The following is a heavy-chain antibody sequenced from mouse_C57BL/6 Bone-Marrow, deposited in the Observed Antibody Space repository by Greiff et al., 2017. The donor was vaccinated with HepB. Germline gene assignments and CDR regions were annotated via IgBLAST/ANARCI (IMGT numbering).Heavy chain of an antibody. J-gene: IGHJ4*01. D-gene: IGHD1-1*01. CDR2: ISNGGGST. CDR1: GFTFSDYY. V-gene: IGHV5-12*01. Sequence: EVKLVESGGGLVQPGGSLKLSCAASGFTFSDYYMYWVRQTPEKRLEWVAYISNGGGSTYYPDTVKGRFTISRDNAKNTLYLQMSRLKSEDTAMYDCASGSSSYYYAMDYWGQGTSVTVSS. CDR3: ASGSSSYYYAMDY.